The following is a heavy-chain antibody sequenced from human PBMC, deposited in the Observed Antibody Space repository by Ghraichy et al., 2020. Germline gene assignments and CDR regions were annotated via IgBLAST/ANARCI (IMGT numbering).Heavy chain of an antibody. CDR1: GGSFSGYY. V-gene: IGHV4-34*01. CDR3: ARGGGGSYLGDFDY. CDR2: INHSGST. J-gene: IGHJ4*02. Sequence: SETLSLTCAVYGGSFSGYYWSWIRQPPGKGLEWIGEINHSGSTNYNPSLKSRVTISVDTSKNQFSLKLSSVTAADTAVYYCARGGGGSYLGDFDYWGQGTLVTVSS. D-gene: IGHD1-26*01.